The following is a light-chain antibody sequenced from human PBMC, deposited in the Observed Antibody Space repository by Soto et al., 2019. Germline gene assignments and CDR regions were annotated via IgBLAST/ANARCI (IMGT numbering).Light chain of an antibody. V-gene: IGLV2-14*01. CDR1: SSDGGGYSY. J-gene: IGLJ1*01. Sequence: QSALTQPASVSGSPGQSITISCTGTSSDGGGYSYVSWYQQFPGKAPKLIIYDVSNRPSGVSGRFSGSRSGNTASLTISGLQAEDEAEYYCCSYSGSSFVFGTGTKVTVL. CDR2: DVS. CDR3: CSYSGSSFV.